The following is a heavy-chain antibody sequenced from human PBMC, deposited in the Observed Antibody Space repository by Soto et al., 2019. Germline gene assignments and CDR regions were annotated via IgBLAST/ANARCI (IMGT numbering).Heavy chain of an antibody. CDR3: ARETIVGTRQFDF. V-gene: IGHV1-2*04. D-gene: IGHD1-26*01. Sequence: QVQLVQSGAEVMKPGASVKVSCKTSGYTFTAYDMHWVRQAPGQGLEWMGWINSNSGDRNYTQKFQGWVTMTRDTSISTVYMELSRLRSDDTAVYYCARETIVGTRQFDFWGQGTLVTVSS. CDR1: GYTFTAYD. J-gene: IGHJ5*01. CDR2: INSNSGDR.